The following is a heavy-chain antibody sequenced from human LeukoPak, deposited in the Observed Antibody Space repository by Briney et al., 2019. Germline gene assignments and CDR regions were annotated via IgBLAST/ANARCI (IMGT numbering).Heavy chain of an antibody. J-gene: IGHJ6*03. D-gene: IGHD3-22*01. Sequence: TGGSLRLSCAASGFTFSSYAMSWVRQAPGKGLEWVSAISGSGGSTYYADSVKGRFTIARDNSKNTLYLQMNSLRAEDTAVYYCAKEIVVVPRYMDVWGKGTTVTVSS. V-gene: IGHV3-23*01. CDR1: GFTFSSYA. CDR3: AKEIVVVPRYMDV. CDR2: ISGSGGST.